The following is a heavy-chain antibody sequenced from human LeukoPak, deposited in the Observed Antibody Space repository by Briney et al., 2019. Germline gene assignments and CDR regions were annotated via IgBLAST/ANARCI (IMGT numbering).Heavy chain of an antibody. Sequence: GGSLRLSCAASGFTFSSYSMNWVRQAPGKGLEWVSSISSSSSYIYYADSVKGRFTISRDNAKNSLYLQMNSLRAEDTAVYYCARVRYYYDSSGYPHAFDIWGQGTMVTVSS. CDR1: GFTFSSYS. CDR2: ISSSSSYI. J-gene: IGHJ3*02. D-gene: IGHD3-22*01. V-gene: IGHV3-21*01. CDR3: ARVRYYYDSSGYPHAFDI.